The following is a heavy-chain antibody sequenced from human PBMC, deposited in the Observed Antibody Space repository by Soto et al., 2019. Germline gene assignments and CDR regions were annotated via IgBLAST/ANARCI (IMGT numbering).Heavy chain of an antibody. V-gene: IGHV1-3*01. CDR3: ARGIATGQLDP. CDR2: INPDNGNT. Sequence: QVQLVQSGAEVKKPGASVKISCKASGYTFTRYTMNWVRQAPEQRLEWMGWINPDNGNTKSSQKFQDRVIITRDTSASTAYMDLSRLRSEDTAVYYCARGIATGQLDPWGQGTLVTVSS. J-gene: IGHJ5*02. CDR1: GYTFTRYT. D-gene: IGHD2-15*01.